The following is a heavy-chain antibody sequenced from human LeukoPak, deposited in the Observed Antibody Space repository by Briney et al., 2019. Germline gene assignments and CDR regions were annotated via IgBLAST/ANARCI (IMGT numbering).Heavy chain of an antibody. CDR2: IRYDGNSE. CDR3: ARSILLWFGELFGYYGMDV. D-gene: IGHD3-10*01. V-gene: IGHV3-30*02. Sequence: GGSLRLSCAASGFTFSSYGMHWVRQAPGKGLEWVAFIRYDGNSEFYVDSVKGRFTISRDNSKNTLYLQMNSLRAEDTAVYYCARSILLWFGELFGYYGMDVWGQGTTVTVSS. CDR1: GFTFSSYG. J-gene: IGHJ6*02.